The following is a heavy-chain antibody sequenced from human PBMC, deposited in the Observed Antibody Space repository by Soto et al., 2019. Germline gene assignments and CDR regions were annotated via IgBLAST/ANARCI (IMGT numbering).Heavy chain of an antibody. V-gene: IGHV1-69*13. D-gene: IGHD3-9*01. CDR3: ARSVLGDLLTGYYDY. Sequence: SVKVSCKASGXTFSSYAISWVRQAPGQGLEWMGGIIPIFGTANYAQKFQGRVTITADESTSTAYMELSSLRSEDTAVYYCARSVLGDLLTGYYDYWGQGTLVTVSS. CDR2: IIPIFGTA. J-gene: IGHJ4*02. CDR1: GXTFSSYA.